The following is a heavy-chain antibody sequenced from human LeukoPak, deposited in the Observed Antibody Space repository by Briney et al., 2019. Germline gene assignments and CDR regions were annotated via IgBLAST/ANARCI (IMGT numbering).Heavy chain of an antibody. J-gene: IGHJ5*02. CDR3: ARDSSRWGWFDP. D-gene: IGHD3-16*01. V-gene: IGHV3-7*05. CDR2: IKQDGSEK. Sequence: PGGSLRLSCAASGFTFSRYWMSWVRQAPGKGLEWVANIKQDGSEKDYVESVKGRLTISRDNAKFSLYLQMNSLRADDTAVYYCARDSSRWGWFDPWGQGTLVTVSS. CDR1: GFTFSRYW.